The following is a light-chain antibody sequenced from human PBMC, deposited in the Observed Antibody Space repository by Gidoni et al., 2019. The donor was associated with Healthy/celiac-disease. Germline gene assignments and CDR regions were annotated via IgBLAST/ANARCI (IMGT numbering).Light chain of an antibody. V-gene: IGLV3-1*01. Sequence: SYELTQPPSVSGSPGQTASITCSGDQLGDKYACWYQQKPGQSPVLVIYQDSKRPSGIPERFSGSNSGNTATLTISGTQAMDEADYYCQAWDSSVYVFGTGTKVTVL. CDR1: QLGDKY. J-gene: IGLJ1*01. CDR3: QAWDSSVYV. CDR2: QDS.